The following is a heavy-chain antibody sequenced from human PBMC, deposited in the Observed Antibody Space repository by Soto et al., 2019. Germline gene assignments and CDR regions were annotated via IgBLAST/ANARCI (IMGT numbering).Heavy chain of an antibody. CDR3: AREGLKFYDFWSGYGSLLNWFDP. V-gene: IGHV1-46*01. D-gene: IGHD3-3*01. CDR1: GYTFTSYY. CDR2: INPSSGST. Sequence: ASVKVSCKASGYTFTSYYMHWVRQAPGQGLEWMGIINPSSGSTSYAQKFQGRVTMTRDTSTSTVYMELRSLRSEDTAVYYCAREGLKFYDFWSGYGSLLNWFDPWGQGTLVTVSS. J-gene: IGHJ5*02.